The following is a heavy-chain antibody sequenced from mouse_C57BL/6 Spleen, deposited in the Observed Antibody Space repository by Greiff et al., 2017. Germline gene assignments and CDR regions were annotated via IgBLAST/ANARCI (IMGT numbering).Heavy chain of an antibody. Sequence: QVQLQQPGAELVMPGASVKLSCKASGYTFTSYWMHWVKQRPGQGLEWIGEIDPAGSYTNYNQKFKGKSTLTVDKSSSTAYMQLSSLTSEDSAVYYCARGHYGPWGFAYWGQGTLVTVSA. J-gene: IGHJ3*01. V-gene: IGHV1-69*01. CDR3: ARGHYGPWGFAY. D-gene: IGHD1-2*01. CDR2: IDPAGSYT. CDR1: GYTFTSYW.